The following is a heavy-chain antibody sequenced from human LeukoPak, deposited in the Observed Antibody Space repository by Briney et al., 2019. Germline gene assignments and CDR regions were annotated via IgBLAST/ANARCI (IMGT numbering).Heavy chain of an antibody. Sequence: SETLSLTRTVSGGSIRSTTYYWGWIRQPPGKGLEWIGSIYYSGNTYYSPSLMSRVTISVDTSKNQFSLNLSSVTAADTAMYYCARAPHFFDSSGSRYYFDYWGQGALVTVSS. J-gene: IGHJ4*02. D-gene: IGHD3-22*01. CDR1: GGSIRSTTYY. V-gene: IGHV4-39*07. CDR3: ARAPHFFDSSGSRYYFDY. CDR2: IYYSGNT.